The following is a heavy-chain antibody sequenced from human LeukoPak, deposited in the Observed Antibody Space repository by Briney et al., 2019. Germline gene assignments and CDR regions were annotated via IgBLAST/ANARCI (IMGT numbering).Heavy chain of an antibody. CDR2: IYYSGNT. CDR1: GGSIRSYY. J-gene: IGHJ4*02. Sequence: SETLSLTCTVAGGSIRSYYWSWIRQPPGKGLEWIGYIYYSGNTNYNPSLKSRVTISVDTSKNQFSLKLNSVTAADTAVYYCARVYRGAVAVFFDYWGQGTLVTVSS. V-gene: IGHV4-59*08. D-gene: IGHD6-19*01. CDR3: ARVYRGAVAVFFDY.